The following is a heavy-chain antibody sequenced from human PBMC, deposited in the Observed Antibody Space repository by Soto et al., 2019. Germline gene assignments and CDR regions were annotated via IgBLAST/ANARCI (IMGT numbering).Heavy chain of an antibody. CDR2: IIPIFGTA. CDR3: ARDPSGSRIAVAGQFDY. CDR1: GGTFSSYA. Sequence: GASVKVSCKASGGTFSSYAISWVRQAPGQGLEWMGGIIPIFGTANYAQKFQGRVTITADKSTSTAYMELSSLRSEDTAVYYCARDPSGSRIAVAGQFDYWGQGTLVTAPQ. V-gene: IGHV1-69*06. J-gene: IGHJ4*02. D-gene: IGHD6-19*01.